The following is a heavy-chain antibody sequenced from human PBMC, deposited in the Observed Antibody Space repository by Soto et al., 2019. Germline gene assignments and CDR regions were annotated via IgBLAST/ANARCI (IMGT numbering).Heavy chain of an antibody. V-gene: IGHV1-69*17. CDR2: IIAISEIT. CDR1: GGSFNNDA. Sequence: VQLVQSGGEVKKPGSSVKVSCKASGGSFNNDAINWVRQAPGQGLEWLGGIIAISEITEYAQKFQGRVILTAGKATGPPHIELGSLRWEGTSLYSCARGDYGEYHSSYYVMAVWGQGTTVTVSS. D-gene: IGHD4-17*01. CDR3: ARGDYGEYHSSYYVMAV. J-gene: IGHJ6*01.